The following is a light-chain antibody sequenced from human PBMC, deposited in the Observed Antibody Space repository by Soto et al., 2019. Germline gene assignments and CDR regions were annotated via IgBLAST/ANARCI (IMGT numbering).Light chain of an antibody. CDR1: QSVCYRSTKTNY. J-gene: IGKJ4*01. CDR2: WAS. CDR3: QQYYETPFT. V-gene: IGKV4-1*01. Sequence: DLVMTQSPAALTVSLSERVTISGKSIQSVCYRSTKTNYLGWYQQKPGQRPRLLIYWASTREIGVPDRFSGSGSRTAFTLTIRSLQAEDAAIYYCQQYYETPFTFGGGTKGEI.